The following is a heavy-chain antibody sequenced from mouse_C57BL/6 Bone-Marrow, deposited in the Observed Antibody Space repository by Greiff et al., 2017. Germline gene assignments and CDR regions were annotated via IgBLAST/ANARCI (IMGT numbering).Heavy chain of an antibody. CDR2: MHPNGGSP. Sequence: QVQLQQPGAELVKPGASVKLSCTASGYTFTNYWMHWVKQRPGQGLEWIGMMHPNGGSPDYNEKFKSGATLSVDKSSRTAYMELSSLTSEDSAVYDCAMSYDYDGYTMDYWGQGTSVTVSS. V-gene: IGHV1-64*01. J-gene: IGHJ4*01. CDR3: AMSYDYDGYTMDY. D-gene: IGHD2-4*01. CDR1: GYTFTNYW.